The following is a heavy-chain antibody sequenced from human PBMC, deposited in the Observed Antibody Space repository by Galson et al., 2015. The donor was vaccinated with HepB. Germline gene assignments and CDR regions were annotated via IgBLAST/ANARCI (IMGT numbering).Heavy chain of an antibody. D-gene: IGHD3-3*01. CDR3: AREGDHRVVTIFGVVTLPTEFDP. J-gene: IGHJ5*02. CDR1: GFTFSDYY. V-gene: IGHV3-11*06. Sequence: SLRLSCAASGFTFSDYYMSWIRQAPGKGLEWVSYISSSSSYTNYADSVKGRFTISRDNAKNSLYLQMNSLRAEDTAVYYCAREGDHRVVTIFGVVTLPTEFDPWGQGTLVTVSS. CDR2: ISSSSSYT.